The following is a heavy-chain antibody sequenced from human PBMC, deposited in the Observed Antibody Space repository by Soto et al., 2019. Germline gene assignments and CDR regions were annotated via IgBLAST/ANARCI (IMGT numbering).Heavy chain of an antibody. V-gene: IGHV3-13*01. D-gene: IGHD3-9*01. J-gene: IGHJ3*02. CDR1: GFTFSSYD. CDR3: ARSYYDILTGSHDAFAI. Sequence: LRLSCAASGFTFSSYDMHWVRQATGKGLEWVSAIGTAGDTYYPGSVKGRFTISRENAKNSLYLQMNSLRAEDTAVYYCARSYYDILTGSHDAFAIWGQGTMVTVSS. CDR2: IGTAGDT.